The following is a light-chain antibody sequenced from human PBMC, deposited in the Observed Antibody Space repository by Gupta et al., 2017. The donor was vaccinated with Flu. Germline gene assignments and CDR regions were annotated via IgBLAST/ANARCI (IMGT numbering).Light chain of an antibody. Sequence: VLTQSPGSLSLSPGERATLSCKASQTVSDTSLVWYQQKPGQAPRLLIYGSFNRATDIPDRFSGSGSGTDFTLTINRREPEDFAVYYCQQWGTSSWTFGQGTKVEGK. CDR3: QQWGTSSWT. V-gene: IGKV3-20*01. J-gene: IGKJ1*01. CDR1: QTVSDTS. CDR2: GSF.